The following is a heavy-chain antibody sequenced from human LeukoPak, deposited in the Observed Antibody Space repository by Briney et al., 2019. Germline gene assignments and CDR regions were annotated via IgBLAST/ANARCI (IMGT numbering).Heavy chain of an antibody. D-gene: IGHD1-26*01. Sequence: ASVKVSCKASGYTFTGYYMQWVRQAPGQGLEWMGWINPNSGGTNYAQKFQGRVTMTRDTSISTAYMELSRLRSGDTAVYSGARDQGTYRSGSYWTFDYWGQGTLVTVSS. CDR2: INPNSGGT. CDR1: GYTFTGYY. J-gene: IGHJ4*02. CDR3: ARDQGTYRSGSYWTFDY. V-gene: IGHV1-2*02.